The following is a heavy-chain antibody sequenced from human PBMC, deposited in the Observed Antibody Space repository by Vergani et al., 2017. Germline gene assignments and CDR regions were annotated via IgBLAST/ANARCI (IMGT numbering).Heavy chain of an antibody. CDR2: ISGVGGST. D-gene: IGHD3-16*01. V-gene: IGHV3-43*02. Sequence: EVQLVESGGGVVQPGGSLRLSCAASGFTFDDYAMHWVRHAPGKGLEWVSLISGVGGSTYYADSVKGLFTISRDNSQNSLYLQMNSLRTEDTALYNCARDWFGRYYYYYMDVWGEGTTVTVSS. CDR1: GFTFDDYA. J-gene: IGHJ6*03. CDR3: ARDWFGRYYYYYMDV.